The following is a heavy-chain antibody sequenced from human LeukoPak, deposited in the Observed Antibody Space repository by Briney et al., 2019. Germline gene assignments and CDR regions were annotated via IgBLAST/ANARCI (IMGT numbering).Heavy chain of an antibody. D-gene: IGHD3-22*01. CDR3: AKSGYDRSGYYFPFDT. CDR1: GFTFSTSG. V-gene: IGHV3-30*18. Sequence: PGGSLRLSCAASGFTFSTSGMHWVRQAPGKGLEWVAVISNGGGNQYYGDSVKGRFIISRDNSKDTLYLQMNSLRADDTAVYYCAKSGYDRSGYYFPFDTWGQGTLVTVSS. J-gene: IGHJ4*02. CDR2: ISNGGGNQ.